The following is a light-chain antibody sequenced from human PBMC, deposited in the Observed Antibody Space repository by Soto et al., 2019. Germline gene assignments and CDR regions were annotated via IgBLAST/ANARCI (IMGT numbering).Light chain of an antibody. CDR1: QSISSW. V-gene: IGKV1-5*01. CDR2: DAS. Sequence: DIQMTQSPPTLSASVGDRVPITSRASQSISSWLAWYQQKPGKAPKLLIYDASSLESGVPSRFSGSGSGTEFTLTISSLQPDDFATYYCQQYNSYQYTFGQGTKLEIK. CDR3: QQYNSYQYT. J-gene: IGKJ2*01.